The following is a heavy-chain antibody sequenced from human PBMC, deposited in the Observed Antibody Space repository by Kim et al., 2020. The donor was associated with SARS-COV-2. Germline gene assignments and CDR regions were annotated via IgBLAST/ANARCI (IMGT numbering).Heavy chain of an antibody. J-gene: IGHJ4*02. CDR2: IYYSGST. CDR3: ARAKGIAVAGTLDY. CDR1: GGSISSYY. Sequence: SETLSLTCTVSGGSISSYYWSWIRQPPGKGLEWIGYIYYSGSTNYNPSLKSRVTISVDTSKNQFSLKLSSVTAADTAVYYCARAKGIAVAGTLDYWGQGTLVTVSS. V-gene: IGHV4-59*01. D-gene: IGHD6-19*01.